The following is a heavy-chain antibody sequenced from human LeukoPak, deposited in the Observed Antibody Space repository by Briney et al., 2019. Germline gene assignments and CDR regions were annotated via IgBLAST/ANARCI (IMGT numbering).Heavy chain of an antibody. CDR3: TTEAYYYDSGAIKYFDY. CDR2: IKSKTDGGAT. J-gene: IGHJ4*02. V-gene: IGHV3-15*01. D-gene: IGHD3-22*01. CDR1: GFTFSNAW. Sequence: KPGGSLRLSCAASGFTFSNAWMSWVRQAPGKGLEWVGRIKSKTDGGATHYAAPVKGRFTISRDDSKNTLYLQMNSLKTEDTAVCYCTTEAYYYDSGAIKYFDYWGQGTLVTVSS.